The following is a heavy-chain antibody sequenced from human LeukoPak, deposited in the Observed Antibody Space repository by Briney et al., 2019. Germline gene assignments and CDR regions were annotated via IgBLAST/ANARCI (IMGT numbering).Heavy chain of an antibody. Sequence: AGGSLRLSCAASGFTFSSYSMNWVRQAPGKGLEWVSSISSSSSYIYYADSVKGRFTISRDKAKNSLYLQMNSLRAEDTAIYYCAREGMVATFDYWGQGTLVTVSS. CDR1: GFTFSSYS. CDR2: ISSSSSYI. J-gene: IGHJ4*02. CDR3: AREGMVATFDY. V-gene: IGHV3-21*01. D-gene: IGHD5-12*01.